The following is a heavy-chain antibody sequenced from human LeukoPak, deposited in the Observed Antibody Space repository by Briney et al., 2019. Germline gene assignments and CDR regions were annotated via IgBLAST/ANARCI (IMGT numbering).Heavy chain of an antibody. CDR2: ISWNSDSI. Sequence: GGSLRLSCAASGFSFDEYAMHWVRQAPGKGLEWVSGISWNSDSIDYADSVKGRFTISRDNAKNSLYLQMNSLRVEDTALYYCAKSGCSSTRCYVNYWGQGTLVTVSS. J-gene: IGHJ4*02. D-gene: IGHD2-2*01. CDR1: GFSFDEYA. CDR3: AKSGCSSTRCYVNY. V-gene: IGHV3-9*01.